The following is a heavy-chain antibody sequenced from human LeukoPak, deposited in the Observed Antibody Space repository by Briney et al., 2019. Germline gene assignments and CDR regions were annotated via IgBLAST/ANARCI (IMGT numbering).Heavy chain of an antibody. Sequence: SETLSLTCTVSGGSISSYYWSWIRQPPGKGLEWIGYIYYSGSTNYNPSLKSRVTISVDTSKNQFSLKLSSVTAADTAVYYCAREENILTGYFDYWGQGTLVTVSS. CDR1: GGSISSYY. D-gene: IGHD3-9*01. V-gene: IGHV4-59*01. CDR2: IYYSGST. J-gene: IGHJ4*02. CDR3: AREENILTGYFDY.